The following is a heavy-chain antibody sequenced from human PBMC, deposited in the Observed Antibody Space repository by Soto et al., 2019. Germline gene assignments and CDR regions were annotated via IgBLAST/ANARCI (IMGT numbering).Heavy chain of an antibody. V-gene: IGHV1-18*01. CDR2: ISGYNGNT. Sequence: QVQLVQSGAEVKKPGTSVKVSCKASGYTFTSYGISWVRQAPGQGLEWMGWISGYNGNTNYAQKLQGRVTMTTDTTTSTGYMGLRSLRSDETAVYYCARDRGGGEAHFDYWGQGTLVTVSS. D-gene: IGHD3-16*01. CDR3: ARDRGGGEAHFDY. J-gene: IGHJ4*02. CDR1: GYTFTSYG.